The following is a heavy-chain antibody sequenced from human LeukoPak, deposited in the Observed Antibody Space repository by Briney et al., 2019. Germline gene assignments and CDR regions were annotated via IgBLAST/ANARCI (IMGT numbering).Heavy chain of an antibody. CDR2: ISGGGGDI. CDR3: ARSCVGADRYFDY. D-gene: IGHD1-26*01. V-gene: IGHV3-23*01. Sequence: GGSLRLSCAASGFTFSTYAMSWVRQAPGKGLEWVSAISGGGGDIYYADSVKGRFTISRDNSKNTLYLQMNSLRAEDTAVYYCARSCVGADRYFDYWGQGTLVTVSS. J-gene: IGHJ4*02. CDR1: GFTFSTYA.